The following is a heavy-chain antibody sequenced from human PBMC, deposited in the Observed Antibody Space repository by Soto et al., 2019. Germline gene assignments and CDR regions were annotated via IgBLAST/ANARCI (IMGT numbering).Heavy chain of an antibody. Sequence: SEALSLACTVSGGSISSSSYYSGWIRQPPGKGLEWIGSIYYSGSTYYNPSLKSRVTISVDTSKNQFSLKLSSVTAADTAVYYCARLLSSSYFVFGIDPWGQGTLVTVSS. CDR1: GGSISSSSYY. D-gene: IGHD6-6*01. J-gene: IGHJ5*02. V-gene: IGHV4-39*01. CDR2: IYYSGST. CDR3: ARLLSSSYFVFGIDP.